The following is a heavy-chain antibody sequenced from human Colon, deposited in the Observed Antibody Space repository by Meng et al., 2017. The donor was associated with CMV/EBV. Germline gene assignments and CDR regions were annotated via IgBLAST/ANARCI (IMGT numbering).Heavy chain of an antibody. CDR2: ISSSGSTI. V-gene: IGHV3-11*04. Sequence: GESLKISCAASGFTFSDYYMSWIRQAPGKGLEWVSYISSSGSTIYYADSVKGRFTISRDNAKNSLYLQMNSLRAEDTAVYYCARDFAPGGDGMDVWGQGTTVTVSS. CDR3: ARDFAPGGDGMDV. CDR1: GFTFSDYY. D-gene: IGHD3-16*01. J-gene: IGHJ6*02.